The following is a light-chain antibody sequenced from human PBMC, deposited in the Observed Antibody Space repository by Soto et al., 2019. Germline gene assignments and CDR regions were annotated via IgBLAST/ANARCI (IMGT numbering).Light chain of an antibody. CDR1: SSNIGNNY. V-gene: IGLV1-51*01. J-gene: IGLJ1*01. Sequence: QSVLTQPPSVSAAPGQKVTISCSGSSSNIGNNYVSWYQQLPGTAPKLLIYDNNKRPSGIADRFSGSKSGTSATLVITGLQTGDEADYYCGTWYSSRSADVFGTGTKLTVL. CDR2: DNN. CDR3: GTWYSSRSADV.